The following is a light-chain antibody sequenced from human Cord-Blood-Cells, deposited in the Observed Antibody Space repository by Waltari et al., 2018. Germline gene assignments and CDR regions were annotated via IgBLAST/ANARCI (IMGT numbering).Light chain of an antibody. CDR2: WAS. V-gene: IGKV4-1*01. CDR3: QQYYSTPLT. CDR1: QSVLYSSNNKNY. Sequence: DIVMTQSPDSLAVSLGERATINCKSSQSVLYSSNNKNYLAWYQQKPRQPPKRIIYWASTREAGVPDRFSCSGSGTEFTLTISSLQAEDVAVYYCQQYYSTPLTFGGGTKVEIK. J-gene: IGKJ4*01.